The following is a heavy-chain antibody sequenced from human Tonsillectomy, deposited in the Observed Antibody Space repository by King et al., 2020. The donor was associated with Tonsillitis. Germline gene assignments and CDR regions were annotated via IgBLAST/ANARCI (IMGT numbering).Heavy chain of an antibody. CDR3: ATGLYYYDSSGADFWFDP. CDR1: GGSISSYY. D-gene: IGHD3-22*01. Sequence: PLQESGPGLVQPSETLSLTCTVSGGSISSYYWTWIRQPPGKGLEWIGYIFYSGSTNYNPSLKSRVTISVDPSKNQFSLKLSSVTAADPAVYYWATGLYYYDSSGADFWFDPWGQGTLVTVSS. J-gene: IGHJ5*02. V-gene: IGHV4-59*01. CDR2: IFYSGST.